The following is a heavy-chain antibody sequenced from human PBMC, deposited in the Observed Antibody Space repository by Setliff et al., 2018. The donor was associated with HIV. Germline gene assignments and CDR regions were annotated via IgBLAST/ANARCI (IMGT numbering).Heavy chain of an antibody. CDR2: IIPIFGTG. CDR3: ATHHYYDSSAYYVDLYYLDY. V-gene: IGHV1-69*13. J-gene: IGHJ4*02. CDR1: GGTFINSA. Sequence: SVKVSCKASGGTFINSAFNWVRQDPGQGLAWMGSIIPIFGTGNYAQNFQGRVTITADGSTSTAYMELTSLRSEDTAVYSCATHHYYDSSAYYVDLYYLDYWGQGTLVTVSS. D-gene: IGHD3-22*01.